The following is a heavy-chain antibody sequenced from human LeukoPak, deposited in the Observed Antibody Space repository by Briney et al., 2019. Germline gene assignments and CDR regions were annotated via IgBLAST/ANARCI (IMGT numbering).Heavy chain of an antibody. J-gene: IGHJ4*02. Sequence: SETLSLTCTVSGGSISSHYWSWIRQPPGKGLEWIGYIYYSGSTNYNPSLKSRVTISVDTSKNQFSLKLSSVTAADTAVYYCARGPGRWLWSPWGQGTLVTVSS. CDR2: IYYSGST. CDR3: ARGPGRWLWSP. CDR1: GGSISSHY. V-gene: IGHV4-59*11. D-gene: IGHD3-22*01.